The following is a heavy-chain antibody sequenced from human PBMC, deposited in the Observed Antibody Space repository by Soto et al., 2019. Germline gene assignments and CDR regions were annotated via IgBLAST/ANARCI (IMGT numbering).Heavy chain of an antibody. Sequence: GSLRLSCAASGFTFSSYAMSWVRQAPGKGLEWVSAISGSGGSTYYADSVKGRFTISRDNSKNTLYLQMNSLRAEDTAVYYCAKDREYYGSGSPNDYWGQGTLVTVSS. CDR2: ISGSGGST. CDR1: GFTFSSYA. J-gene: IGHJ4*02. V-gene: IGHV3-23*01. CDR3: AKDREYYGSGSPNDY. D-gene: IGHD3-10*01.